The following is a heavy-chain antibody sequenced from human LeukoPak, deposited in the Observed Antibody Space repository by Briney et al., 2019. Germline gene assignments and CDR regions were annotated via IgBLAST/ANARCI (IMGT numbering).Heavy chain of an antibody. CDR2: VNLQGST. CDR1: GGSITQTNY. Sequence: PSETLSLTCDVSGGSITQTNYWTWVRQPPGKGLEWIGEVNLQGSTNYNPSLMRRVAISVDTSANHVSLQLTSVTAADTAVYYCARSRAAWLPEYFQYWGQGTLVTVSS. CDR3: ARSRAAWLPEYFQY. V-gene: IGHV4-4*02. D-gene: IGHD3-22*01. J-gene: IGHJ1*01.